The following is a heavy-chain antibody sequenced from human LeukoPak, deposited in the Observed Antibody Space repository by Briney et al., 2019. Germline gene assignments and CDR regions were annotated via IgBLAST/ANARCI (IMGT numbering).Heavy chain of an antibody. D-gene: IGHD2-8*01. J-gene: IGHJ6*02. V-gene: IGHV3-23*01. CDR1: GFTFSSYA. CDR2: ISGSGGST. Sequence: PGGSLRLSCAASGFTFSSYAMSWVRQAPGKGLEWVAGISGSGGSTYYADSVKGRFTISRDNSKNTLYLQMNSLGAEDTAVYYCAKERCTNAVCYFGSGMDVWGQGTTVTVSS. CDR3: AKERCTNAVCYFGSGMDV.